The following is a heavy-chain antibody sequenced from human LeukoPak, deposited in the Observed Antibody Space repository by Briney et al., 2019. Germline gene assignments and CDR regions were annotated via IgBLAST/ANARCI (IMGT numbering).Heavy chain of an antibody. CDR1: GYTFTGCY. CDR3: ARDIAYSSGQDY. J-gene: IGHJ4*02. Sequence: ASVKVSCKASGYTFTGCYMHWVRQAPGQGLEWMGWINPNSGGTNYAQKFQGRVTMTRDTSISTAYMELSRLRSDDTAVYYCARDIAYSSGQDYWGQGTLVTVSS. CDR2: INPNSGGT. D-gene: IGHD6-19*01. V-gene: IGHV1-2*02.